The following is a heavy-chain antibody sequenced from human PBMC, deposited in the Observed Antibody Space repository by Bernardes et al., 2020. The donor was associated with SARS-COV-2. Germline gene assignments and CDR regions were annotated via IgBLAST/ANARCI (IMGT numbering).Heavy chain of an antibody. D-gene: IGHD2-21*01. Sequence: GGSLRLSCAASGFTVTKNYMSWVRQAPGQGLEWVSHIYDGGRPYYADSVRGRFAISRDNSNNTFNLEVNNLRVEDTGVYYCAVRISGCVYWGKGTLLTVFS. CDR2: IYDGGRP. CDR3: AVRISGCVY. CDR1: GFTVTKNY. J-gene: IGHJ4*02. V-gene: IGHV3-66*01.